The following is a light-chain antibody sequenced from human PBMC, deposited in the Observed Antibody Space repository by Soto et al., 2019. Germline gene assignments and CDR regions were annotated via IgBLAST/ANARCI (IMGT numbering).Light chain of an antibody. Sequence: DIQMTQSPSTLSASVGDRVTVTCRASQSISGWLAWYQPNPGEAPKLLIFAASTLQSGVPSRFSGSGSGTDFTLTISSLQAEDFATYYCQQLSTYPSTFGGGTKVDIK. CDR2: AAS. V-gene: IGKV1-5*01. CDR3: QQLSTYPST. CDR1: QSISGW. J-gene: IGKJ4*01.